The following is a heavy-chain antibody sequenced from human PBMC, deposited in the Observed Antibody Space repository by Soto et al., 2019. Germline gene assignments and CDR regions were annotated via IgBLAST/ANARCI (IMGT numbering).Heavy chain of an antibody. D-gene: IGHD6-13*01. V-gene: IGHV2-5*01. Sequence: SCPRLVNPTQTLTLTCTFSGFSLSTTGLGVSWIRQPPGKALEWLALIYWHDDKRYSPSLKSRLTITKDTSKNQVVLTMTNMDPVDTATYYCAHRGGAAVGLYYFDYWGQGALVTVSS. CDR1: GFSLSTTGLG. CDR3: AHRGGAAVGLYYFDY. CDR2: IYWHDDK. J-gene: IGHJ4*02.